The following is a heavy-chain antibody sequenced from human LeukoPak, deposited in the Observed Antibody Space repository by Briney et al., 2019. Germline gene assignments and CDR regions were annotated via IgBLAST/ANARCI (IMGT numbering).Heavy chain of an antibody. CDR2: INPNSGGT. CDR3: ARAGVFTMVRGDIDY. V-gene: IGHV1-2*02. Sequence: ASVKVSCKASGYTFTGYYMHWVRQAPGQGLEWMGWINPNSGGTNYAQKFQGRVTMTRETSISTAYMELSRLRSDDTAVYYCARAGVFTMVRGDIDYWGQGTLVTVSS. J-gene: IGHJ4*02. D-gene: IGHD3-10*01. CDR1: GYTFTGYY.